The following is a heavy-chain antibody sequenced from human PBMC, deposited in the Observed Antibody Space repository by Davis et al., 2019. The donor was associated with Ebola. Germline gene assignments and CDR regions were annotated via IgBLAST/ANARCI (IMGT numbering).Heavy chain of an antibody. D-gene: IGHD6-13*01. CDR1: GYTFTSYA. Sequence: AASVTVSCKASGYTFTSYAMHWVRQAPGQRLEWMGWINAGNGNTKYSQKFQGRVTITRDTSASTAYMELSSLRSEDTAVYYCARGLSSWYNAFDIWGQGTMVTVSS. CDR3: ARGLSSWYNAFDI. J-gene: IGHJ3*02. V-gene: IGHV1-3*01. CDR2: INAGNGNT.